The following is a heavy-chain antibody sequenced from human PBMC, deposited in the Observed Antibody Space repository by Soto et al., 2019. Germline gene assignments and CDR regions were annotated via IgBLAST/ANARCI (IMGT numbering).Heavy chain of an antibody. J-gene: IGHJ4*02. D-gene: IGHD4-17*01. Sequence: EVQLVESGGGLVKPGGSLRLSCAASGFTFSSYSMNWVRQAPGKGLEWVSSISSSSSYIYYADSVKCRFTISRDNARNSLYLKMNGLGDEDTAVYYCARVEDYGDYAVPMIDYWGQGTLVTVSS. CDR2: ISSSSSYI. V-gene: IGHV3-21*01. CDR3: ARVEDYGDYAVPMIDY. CDR1: GFTFSSYS.